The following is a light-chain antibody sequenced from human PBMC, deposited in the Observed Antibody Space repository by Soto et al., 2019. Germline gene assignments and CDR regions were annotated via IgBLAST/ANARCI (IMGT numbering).Light chain of an antibody. V-gene: IGKV3-20*01. CDR3: QQYGNLPLA. Sequence: EIVLTQSPGTLSLSPGERATLSCRASQTITTLAWYQRKPGQAPRLLIYRVSSTATGVPDRFSGSGSWTDDKLTISRREPDVFAVYYSQQYGNLPLAFGGGTKVDTK. CDR1: QTITT. J-gene: IGKJ4*02. CDR2: RVS.